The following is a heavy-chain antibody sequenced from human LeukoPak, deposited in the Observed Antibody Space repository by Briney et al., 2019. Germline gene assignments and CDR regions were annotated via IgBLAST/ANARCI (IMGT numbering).Heavy chain of an antibody. CDR2: ISYDGSNK. CDR3: AKSSSSSWPYYYYGMDV. CDR1: GFTFSSYG. V-gene: IGHV3-30*18. Sequence: AGGSLRLSCAASGFTFSSYGMHWVRQAPGKGLEWVAVISYDGSNKYYADSVKGRFTISRDNSKNTLYLQMNSLRAEDTAVYYCAKSSSSSWPYYYYGMDVWGQGTTVTVSS. J-gene: IGHJ6*02. D-gene: IGHD6-13*01.